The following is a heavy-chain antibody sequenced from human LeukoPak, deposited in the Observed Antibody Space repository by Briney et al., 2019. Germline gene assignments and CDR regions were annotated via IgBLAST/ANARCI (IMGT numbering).Heavy chain of an antibody. D-gene: IGHD3-22*01. V-gene: IGHV3-21*01. CDR1: GFTFSSYS. J-gene: IGHJ3*02. CDR3: ARDGDYYDSRGDAFDI. CDR2: ISSSSSYI. Sequence: GGSLRLSCAASGFTFSSYSMNWVRQAPGKALEGVSSISSSSSYIYYADSVKGRFTISRDNAKNSLYLQMNSLRAEDTAVYYCARDGDYYDSRGDAFDIWGQGAMVTVAS.